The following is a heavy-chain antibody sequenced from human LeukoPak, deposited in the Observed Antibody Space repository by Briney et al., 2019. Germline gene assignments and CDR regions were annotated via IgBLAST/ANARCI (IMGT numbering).Heavy chain of an antibody. CDR3: ARAGYCSGGSCYRRLHWFDP. J-gene: IGHJ5*02. CDR1: GGSFSGYY. D-gene: IGHD2-15*01. CDR2: INHSGST. Sequence: SETLSLTCAVYGGSFSGYYWSWIRQPPGKGLEWIGEINHSGSTNYYSSLKSRVTISVDTSKNQFSLKLSSVTVADTAVYYCARAGYCSGGSCYRRLHWFDPWGQGTLVTVSS. V-gene: IGHV4-34*01.